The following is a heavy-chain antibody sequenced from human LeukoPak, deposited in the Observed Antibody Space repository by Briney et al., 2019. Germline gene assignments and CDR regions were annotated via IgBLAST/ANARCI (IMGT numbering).Heavy chain of an antibody. Sequence: GGSLRLSCAASGFTFSSYSMNWVRQAPGKGLEWVSSISSSSSYIYYADSVKGRFTISRDNARNSLYLQMNSLRAEDTAVYYCARGGRGPRGVRRIWGQGTMVTVSS. CDR3: ARGGRGPRGVRRI. V-gene: IGHV3-21*01. CDR1: GFTFSSYS. J-gene: IGHJ3*02. CDR2: ISSSSSYI. D-gene: IGHD2-8*01.